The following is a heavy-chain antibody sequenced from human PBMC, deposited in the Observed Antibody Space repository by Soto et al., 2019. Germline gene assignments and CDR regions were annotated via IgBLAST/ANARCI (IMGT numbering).Heavy chain of an antibody. J-gene: IGHJ4*02. CDR3: ALFLRAYAFDF. CDR1: GFSLNTSGVS. CDR2: IYWDEDK. V-gene: IGHV2-5*02. Sequence: QITLKESGPTLVKPTQTLTLTCTFSGFSLNTSGVSVGWIRQPPEKALEWLALIYWDEDKRYSPSLKSRLTLNKDTSKNQVVLTMTNMDPVDTATYYCALFLRAYAFDFWGQGTLVTVSS.